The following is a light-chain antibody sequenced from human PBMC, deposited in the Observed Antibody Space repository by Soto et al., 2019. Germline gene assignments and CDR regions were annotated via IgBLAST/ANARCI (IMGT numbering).Light chain of an antibody. V-gene: IGKV3-11*01. CDR1: QGIGNT. J-gene: IGKJ5*01. CDR2: DAS. Sequence: EIVMMQSPGTLSVSPGEGATLSCRASQGIGNTLSWYQHKPGQTARLLIYDASYRATGIPDRFSGSGSGTDFTLTISSLEHEDFAVYYCQQRSDWPPITFGQGTRLEIK. CDR3: QQRSDWPPIT.